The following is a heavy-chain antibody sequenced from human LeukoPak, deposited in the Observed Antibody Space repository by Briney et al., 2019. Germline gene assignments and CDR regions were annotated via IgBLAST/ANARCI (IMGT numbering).Heavy chain of an antibody. D-gene: IGHD1-14*01. V-gene: IGHV3-7*01. CDR2: INQGGSDK. CDR3: TRDRSRAEDD. CDR1: GFTFSGHW. Sequence: GGSLRLSCAASGFTFSGHWMSWVRQAPGKGLEWVANINQGGSDKYYVDSVKGRLTISRDNANNLLYLHMNSLRGEDTAVYYCTRDRSRAEDDWGQGTLVTVSS. J-gene: IGHJ4*02.